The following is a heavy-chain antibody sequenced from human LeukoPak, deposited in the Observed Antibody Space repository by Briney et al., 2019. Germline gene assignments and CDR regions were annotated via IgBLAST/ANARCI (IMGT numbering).Heavy chain of an antibody. D-gene: IGHD4-17*01. CDR3: TRDPNGDYVGAFDM. J-gene: IGHJ3*02. Sequence: GGSLRLSCAASGFTFSSYAMSWVRQAPGKGLEWVSAISGSGGSTYYADSVKGRFTISRDNSRDTLFLQMNSLRAEDTALYYCTRDPNGDYVGAFDMWGPGTMVTVSS. V-gene: IGHV3-23*01. CDR2: ISGSGGST. CDR1: GFTFSSYA.